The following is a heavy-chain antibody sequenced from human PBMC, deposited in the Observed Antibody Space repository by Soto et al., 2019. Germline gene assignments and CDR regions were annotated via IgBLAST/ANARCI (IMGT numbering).Heavy chain of an antibody. D-gene: IGHD2-21*02. CDR2: ISYDGSNK. V-gene: IGHV3-30*18. CDR1: GFTFSSYG. CDR3: ANTHDGDCYSCYYYGMDV. Sequence: GGSLRLSCATSGFTFSSYGMHWVRQAPGKGLEWVAVISYDGSNKYYADSVKGRFTISRDNSKNTLYLQMNSLRAEDTAVYYCANTHDGDCYSCYYYGMDVWGQGTTVTVSS. J-gene: IGHJ6*02.